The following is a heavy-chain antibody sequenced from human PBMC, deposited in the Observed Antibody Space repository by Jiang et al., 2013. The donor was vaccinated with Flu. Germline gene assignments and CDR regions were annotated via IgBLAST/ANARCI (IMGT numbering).Heavy chain of an antibody. CDR2: ISAYNGNT. Sequence: SGAEVKKPGASVKVSCKASGYTFTSYGINWVRQAPGQGLEWMGWISAYNGNTNHAQKLQGRVTMTTDTSTSTAYMELRSLRSDDTAVYYCARVRCSSTSCYSGWFDPWGQGTLVTVSS. CDR1: GYTFTSYG. V-gene: IGHV1-18*01. J-gene: IGHJ5*02. CDR3: ARVRCSSTSCYSGWFDP. D-gene: IGHD2-2*01.